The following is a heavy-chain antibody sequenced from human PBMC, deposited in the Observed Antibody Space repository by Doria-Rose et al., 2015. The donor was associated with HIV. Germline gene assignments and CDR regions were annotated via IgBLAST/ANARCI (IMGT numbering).Heavy chain of an antibody. D-gene: IGHD6-13*01. CDR1: GVSLSSPGMG. Sequence: QESGPVPVKPTETLTLTCTVSGVSLSSPGMGVSWIRKPPGKALEWLANFFSDDERSYKTPRTSRLTISRGTSKSQVVLTMTDMDPVDTATYYCARIKSSRWYHKYYFDFWGQGTLVIVSA. J-gene: IGHJ4*02. CDR2: FFSDDER. CDR3: ARIKSSRWYHKYYFDF. V-gene: IGHV2-26*01.